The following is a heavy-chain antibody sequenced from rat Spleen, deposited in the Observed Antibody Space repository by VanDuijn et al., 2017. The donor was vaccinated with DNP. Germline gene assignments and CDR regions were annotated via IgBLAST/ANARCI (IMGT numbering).Heavy chain of an antibody. CDR3: VRPDVYYGLEDWSAN. CDR1: GFTFSNYG. V-gene: IGHV5-22*01. Sequence: EVQLVESGGGLVQPGRSMKLSCAASGFTFSNYGMAWVLQAPKKGLEWVAYINFDGGSTYYRDPVKGRFTISRDNAKSTLYLQMNSLRSEDTATYYCVRPDVYYGLEDWSANWGQGTLVTVSS. CDR2: INFDGGST. D-gene: IGHD1-6*01. J-gene: IGHJ3*01.